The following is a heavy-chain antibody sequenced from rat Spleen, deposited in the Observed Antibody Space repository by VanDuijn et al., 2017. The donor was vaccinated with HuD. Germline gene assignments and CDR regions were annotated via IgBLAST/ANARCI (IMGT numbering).Heavy chain of an antibody. CDR1: GFTFSNYY. Sequence: EVQLAESGGGLVQPGRSMKLSCTALGFTFSNYYMAWVRQAPTKGLEWVASISFEGSSTYYGDSVKGRFTISRDNAKSTLYLQMNSLRSEDTATYYCARPHSSHYVMDAWGQGASVTVSS. J-gene: IGHJ4*01. CDR3: ARPHSSHYVMDA. V-gene: IGHV5-22*01. D-gene: IGHD1-8*01. CDR2: ISFEGSST.